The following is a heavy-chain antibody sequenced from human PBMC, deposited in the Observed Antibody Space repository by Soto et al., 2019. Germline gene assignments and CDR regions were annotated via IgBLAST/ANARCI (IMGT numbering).Heavy chain of an antibody. CDR1: GGSISSSNW. CDR3: ARGWCSSTSCYTGNWFDP. D-gene: IGHD2-2*02. J-gene: IGHJ5*02. Sequence: QVQLQESGPGLVKPSGTLSLTCAVSGGSISSSNWWSWGRQPPGKGLEWIGEIYHSGSTNYNPSLKSRVTIPVDQSKNQFSLKLSSVTAADTAVYYCARGWCSSTSCYTGNWFDPWGQGTLVTVSS. V-gene: IGHV4-4*02. CDR2: IYHSGST.